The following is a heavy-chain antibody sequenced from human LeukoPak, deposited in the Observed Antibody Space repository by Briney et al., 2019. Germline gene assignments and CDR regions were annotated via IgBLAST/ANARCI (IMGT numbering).Heavy chain of an antibody. CDR2: MYLSGTT. J-gene: IGHJ4*02. CDR1: GDSINSLDL. CDR3: AGLVGRYSSGLYYYYFDY. V-gene: IGHV4-4*02. D-gene: IGHD3-22*01. Sequence: SGTLSLTCTVSGDSINSLDLWSWVRQPPGKGLEWIGEMYLSGTTHSNPSVKSRVTISIDKSKNQFFLNLSSVTAADTAVYYCAGLVGRYSSGLYYYYFDYWGQGTLVTVSS.